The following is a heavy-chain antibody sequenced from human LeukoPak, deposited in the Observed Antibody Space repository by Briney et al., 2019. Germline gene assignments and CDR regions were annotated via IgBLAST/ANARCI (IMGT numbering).Heavy chain of an antibody. Sequence: PGGSLRLSCEASGFTFGTYWMHWIRQAPGKGLVWVSRINTDGSSRMYADSVKGRVTIFRDNAKNTLYLQMDSLSAEDTAVYYCAREHHDILSRVGFDYWGQGTPVSVSS. J-gene: IGHJ4*02. CDR3: AREHHDILSRVGFDY. CDR2: INTDGSSR. D-gene: IGHD3-9*01. V-gene: IGHV3-74*03. CDR1: GFTFGTYW.